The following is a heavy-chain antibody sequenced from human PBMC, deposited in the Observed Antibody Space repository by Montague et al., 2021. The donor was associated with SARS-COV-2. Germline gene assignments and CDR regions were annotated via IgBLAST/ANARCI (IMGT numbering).Heavy chain of an antibody. CDR1: GGSIGTYY. CDR3: ARDNYGDWGYYGLDV. D-gene: IGHD4-17*01. Sequence: SETLSLTCTVSGGSIGTYYWNWIRQSPGKGLEWLGYIYYTGSTKYSPSLKSRVTISMDTSRDQLSLRLKSMTAADTAVYYCARDNYGDWGYYGLDVWGQGTTVIVSS. CDR2: IYYTGST. V-gene: IGHV4-59*01. J-gene: IGHJ6*02.